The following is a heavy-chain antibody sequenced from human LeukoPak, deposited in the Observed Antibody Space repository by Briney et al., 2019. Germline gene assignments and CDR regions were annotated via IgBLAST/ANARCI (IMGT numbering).Heavy chain of an antibody. CDR2: MNPNSGNT. CDR1: GYTFTSYD. CDR3: ARDFVGGYDTFDY. Sequence: ASVKVSCKASGYTFTSYDINWVRQATGQGLEWMGWMNPNSGNTGYAQKLQGRVTMTTDTSTSTAYMELRSLRSDDTAVYYCARDFVGGYDTFDYWGQGTLVTVSS. V-gene: IGHV1-8*01. D-gene: IGHD5-12*01. J-gene: IGHJ4*02.